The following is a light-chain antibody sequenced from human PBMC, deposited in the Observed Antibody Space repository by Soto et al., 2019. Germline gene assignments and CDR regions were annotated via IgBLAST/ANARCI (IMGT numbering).Light chain of an antibody. CDR3: SSYTGSSTYVV. CDR2: DVS. Sequence: QSVLTQPASVSGSPGQSITISCTGTSSDVGGYNYVSWYQQHPGKAPKLMLYDVSNRPSGVSNRFSGSKSGNTASLTISGLQAEDEADYYCSSYTGSSTYVVFGGGTKLTVL. V-gene: IGLV2-14*01. CDR1: SSDVGGYNY. J-gene: IGLJ2*01.